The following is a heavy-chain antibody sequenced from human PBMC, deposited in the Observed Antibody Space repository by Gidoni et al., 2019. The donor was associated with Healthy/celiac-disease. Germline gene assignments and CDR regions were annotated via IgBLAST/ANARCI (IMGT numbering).Heavy chain of an antibody. V-gene: IGHV3-33*01. CDR2: IWYDGSNK. J-gene: IGHJ6*02. D-gene: IGHD3-3*01. CDR3: ARDRSRVLRCLEWLPTMCGMDV. CDR1: GFPFSSYG. Sequence: QVQLVESGGGVVQPGRSLRLSCAASGFPFSSYGMHWFRQAPGKGLEWVAVIWYDGSNKYYADSVKGRFTISRDNSKNTLYLQMNSLRAEDTAVYYCARDRSRVLRCLEWLPTMCGMDVWGQGTTVTVSS.